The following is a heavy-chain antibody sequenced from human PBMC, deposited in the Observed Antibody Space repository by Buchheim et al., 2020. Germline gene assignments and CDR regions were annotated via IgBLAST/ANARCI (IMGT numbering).Heavy chain of an antibody. D-gene: IGHD6-19*01. J-gene: IGHJ4*02. CDR2: ISYDGSDK. CDR1: GFTFSSYG. Sequence: QVQLVESGGGVVQPGRSLRLSCAASGFTFSSYGMHWVRQAPGKGLEWVAVISYDGSDKYYADSVKGRFTISRDNSKNTLFLQMNSLRADDTALYYCAKGIRTGWLPQYFDNWGQGTL. CDR3: AKGIRTGWLPQYFDN. V-gene: IGHV3-30*18.